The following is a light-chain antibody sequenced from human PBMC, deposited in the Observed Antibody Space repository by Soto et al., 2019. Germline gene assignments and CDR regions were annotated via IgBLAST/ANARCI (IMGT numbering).Light chain of an antibody. J-gene: IGLJ2*01. CDR1: SSDVGGYNY. V-gene: IGLV2-14*01. Sequence: QSVLTQPASVSGSPGQSITISCTGTSSDVGGYNYVSWYQQHPGKAPRLMIYDVTSRPSGVSNRFSGSKSDNTASLTISGFQAEDEADYYCTSYTSRNTLLFGGGTKVTVL. CDR3: TSYTSRNTLL. CDR2: DVT.